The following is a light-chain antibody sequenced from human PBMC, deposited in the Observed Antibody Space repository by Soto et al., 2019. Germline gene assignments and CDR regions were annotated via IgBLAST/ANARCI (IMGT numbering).Light chain of an antibody. CDR1: SSDVGAYTF. J-gene: IGLJ7*01. Sequence: QSALTQPASVSGSPGQSITISCTGTSSDVGAYTFVSWYQQHPDKVPKLMIFDVSRRPSGVSDRFSGSKSGNTASLTISGLQPEDEADYYCRSYTSSSTHVFGSGTQLTVL. CDR3: RSYTSSSTHV. V-gene: IGLV2-14*03. CDR2: DVS.